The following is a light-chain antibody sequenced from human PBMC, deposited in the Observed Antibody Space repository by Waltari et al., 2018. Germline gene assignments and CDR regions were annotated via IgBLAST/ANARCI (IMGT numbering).Light chain of an antibody. J-gene: IGLJ3*02. CDR1: SSNIGSNY. CDR2: RNN. CDR3: AAWDDSLSGWV. Sequence: QSVLTQPPSASGTPGQRVTISCSGSSSNIGSNYVYWYQQLPVTAPKLLIYRNNQRPSGVPDRFSGSKSGTSASLAISGLLSEDEADYYCAAWDDSLSGWVFGGGTKLTVL. V-gene: IGLV1-47*01.